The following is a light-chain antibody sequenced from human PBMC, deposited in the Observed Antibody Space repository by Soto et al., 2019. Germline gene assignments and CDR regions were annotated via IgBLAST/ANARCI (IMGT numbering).Light chain of an antibody. CDR1: QSVLYSSNNKNY. Sequence: DIVMTQSPDSLAVSLGERATINCKSSQSVLYSSNNKNYLAWYQQKPGQPHKLLISWASTRESGVPDRFSGSGSGSDFTLTISTLQAEDVEVYYCQQYYSTPQTFGQGTKVEIK. CDR2: WAS. CDR3: QQYYSTPQT. J-gene: IGKJ1*01. V-gene: IGKV4-1*01.